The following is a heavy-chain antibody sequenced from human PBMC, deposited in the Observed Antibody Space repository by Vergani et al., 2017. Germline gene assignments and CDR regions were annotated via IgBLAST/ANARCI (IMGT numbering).Heavy chain of an antibody. CDR1: GASIRSSNYY. J-gene: IGHJ5*02. V-gene: IGHV4-39*01. Sequence: QLQLQESGPGLVKPSATLSLTCSVSGASIRSSNYYWGWIRQPPGKGLEWIASIYYSGSTYYNPSPKRRVTISVDTSKNQFSLKLSSVTAADTTVYFCARHSTVEWLVKLGWIDPWGQGILVTVAS. D-gene: IGHD6-19*01. CDR3: ARHSTVEWLVKLGWIDP. CDR2: IYYSGST.